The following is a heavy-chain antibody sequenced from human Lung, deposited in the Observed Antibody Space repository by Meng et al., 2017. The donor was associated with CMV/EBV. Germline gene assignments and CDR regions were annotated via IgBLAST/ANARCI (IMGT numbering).Heavy chain of an antibody. D-gene: IGHD1-26*01. V-gene: IGHV3-49*04. Sequence: GGSLRLSXTVSGFTFGDFAMTWVRQAPGKGLEWVGFIRRKGYGGTTEYAASVKGRFTISRDDSKSIAYLQMNSLKTEDTAVYYCTRWHSGSNFDYWGQGTLVTVSS. CDR2: IRRKGYGGTT. CDR3: TRWHSGSNFDY. CDR1: GFTFGDFA. J-gene: IGHJ4*02.